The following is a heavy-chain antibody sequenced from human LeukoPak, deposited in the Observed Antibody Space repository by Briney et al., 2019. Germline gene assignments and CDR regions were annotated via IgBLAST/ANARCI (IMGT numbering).Heavy chain of an antibody. CDR1: SYSISSGYY. J-gene: IGHJ4*02. CDR3: AKVSVRATKSFEY. Sequence: SETLSLTCAVSSYSISSGYYWGWIRQPPGKGLEWIGSIYHSGITYYNPSLKSRVTISVDTSKNQFSLKLSSVTAADTAVYYCAKVSVRATKSFEYWGQGTLVTVSS. D-gene: IGHD1-26*01. CDR2: IYHSGIT. V-gene: IGHV4-38-2*01.